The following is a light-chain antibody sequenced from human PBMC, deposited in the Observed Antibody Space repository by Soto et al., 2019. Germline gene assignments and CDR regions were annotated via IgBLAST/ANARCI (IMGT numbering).Light chain of an antibody. V-gene: IGLV2-14*01. CDR3: SSYTTTNALYV. J-gene: IGLJ1*01. Sequence: QSVLTQPGPVSGSPGQSITIPCTRTNSDVGGYNYLSCYQHHPGKAPKLLIYEVFDRPSGVSSRFSGSKSGSTASLTISGLQAQDEADYYCSSYTTTNALYVFGTGTKVTVL. CDR2: EVF. CDR1: NSDVGGYNY.